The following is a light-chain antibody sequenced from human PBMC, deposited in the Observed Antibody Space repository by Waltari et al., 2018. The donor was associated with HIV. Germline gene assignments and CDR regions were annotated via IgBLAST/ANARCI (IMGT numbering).Light chain of an antibody. V-gene: IGLV1-44*01. Sequence: QSVLTQPPSASGTPGQRVTISCSGSSSNIASNTVNWYQQLPGTAPKLLIYANNQRPSGVPDRFPGSKSDTSASLAISGLQSEDEADFYCAAWDDSLNDWLFGGGTKLTVL. J-gene: IGLJ3*02. CDR1: SSNIASNT. CDR2: ANN. CDR3: AAWDDSLNDWL.